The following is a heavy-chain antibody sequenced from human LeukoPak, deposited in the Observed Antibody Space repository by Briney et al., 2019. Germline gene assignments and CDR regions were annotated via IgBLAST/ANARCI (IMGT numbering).Heavy chain of an antibody. Sequence: GGSLRLSCAASGFTFSTYSMNWVRQAPGKGLEWVSYISSSGSTIYYADSVKGRFTISRDNAKNSLYLQMNSLRAEDTAVYYCARVELSTIGIGNFDFWGQGILVTVSS. D-gene: IGHD5-24*01. CDR3: ARVELSTIGIGNFDF. J-gene: IGHJ4*02. V-gene: IGHV3-48*04. CDR2: ISSSGSTI. CDR1: GFTFSTYS.